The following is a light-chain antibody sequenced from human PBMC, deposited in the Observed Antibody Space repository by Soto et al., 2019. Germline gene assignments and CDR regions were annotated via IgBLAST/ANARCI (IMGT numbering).Light chain of an antibody. J-gene: IGKJ4*01. V-gene: IGKV1-5*03. CDR3: QQSYSTPLT. Sequence: DIQMTQSPSTLSASVGERVTITCRASQSISAWLAWYQQKPGKAPKLLIYKASNVESGVPSRFSGSGSGTEFTLTISSLQPEDFATYYCQQSYSTPLTFGGGTKVDIK. CDR1: QSISAW. CDR2: KAS.